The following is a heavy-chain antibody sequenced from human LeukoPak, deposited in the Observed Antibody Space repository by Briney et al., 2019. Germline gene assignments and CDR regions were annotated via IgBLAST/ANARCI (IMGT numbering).Heavy chain of an antibody. CDR3: ARGRNYDFWSGYYTWFDP. CDR2: INSDGSST. J-gene: IGHJ5*02. CDR1: GFTFSSYW. V-gene: IGHV3-74*01. D-gene: IGHD3-3*01. Sequence: GGSLRLSCAASGFTFSSYWMHWVRQAPGKGLVWVSRINSDGSSTSYADSVKGRFTISRDNAKNTLYPQMNSLRAEDTAVYYCARGRNYDFWSGYYTWFDPWGQGTLATVSS.